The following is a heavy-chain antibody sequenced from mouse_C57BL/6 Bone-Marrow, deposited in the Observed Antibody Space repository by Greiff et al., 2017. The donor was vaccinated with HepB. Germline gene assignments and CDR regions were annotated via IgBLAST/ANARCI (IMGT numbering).Heavy chain of an antibody. J-gene: IGHJ3*01. CDR3: ARVRWFAWFAY. CDR1: GYSITSGYY. D-gene: IGHD2-3*01. Sequence: EVQLVESGPGLVKPSQSLSLTCSVTGYSITSGYYWNWIRQFPGNKLEWMGYISYDGSNNYNPSLKNRISITRDTSKNQFFLKLNSVTTEDTATYYCARVRWFAWFAYWGQGTLVTVSA. V-gene: IGHV3-6*01. CDR2: ISYDGSN.